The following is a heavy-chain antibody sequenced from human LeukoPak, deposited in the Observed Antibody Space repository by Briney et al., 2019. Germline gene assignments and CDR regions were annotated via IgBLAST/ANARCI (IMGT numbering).Heavy chain of an antibody. CDR1: GGSFSGYY. CDR3: ASKSGSYHPALGGKYCFDY. Sequence: SETLSLTCAVYGGSFSGYYWSWIRQPPGKGLEWIGEINHSGSTNCNPSLKSRVTISVDTSENQFSLKLSSVTAADTAVYYCASKSGSYHPALGGKYCFDYWGQGTLVTVSS. D-gene: IGHD1-26*01. CDR2: INHSGST. J-gene: IGHJ4*02. V-gene: IGHV4-34*01.